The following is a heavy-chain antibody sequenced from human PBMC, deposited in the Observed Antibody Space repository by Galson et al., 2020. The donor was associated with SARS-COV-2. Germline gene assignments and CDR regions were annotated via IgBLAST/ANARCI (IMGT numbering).Heavy chain of an antibody. V-gene: IGHV3-15*01. Sequence: GGSLRLSCAAPGLTFSNAWMSWVRQAPGKGLEWVGRIKSKTDGGTTDYAAPVKGRFTISRDDSKNTLYLQMNSLKTEDTAVYYCTTVMVNRIQLWSTMNAFDIWGQGTMVTVSS. D-gene: IGHD5-18*01. J-gene: IGHJ3*02. CDR2: IKSKTDGGTT. CDR1: GLTFSNAW. CDR3: TTVMVNRIQLWSTMNAFDI.